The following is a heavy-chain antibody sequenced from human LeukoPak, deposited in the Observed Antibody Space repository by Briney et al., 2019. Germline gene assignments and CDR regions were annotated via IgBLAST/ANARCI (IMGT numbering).Heavy chain of an antibody. J-gene: IGHJ4*02. Sequence: ASVKVSCKASGYTFTGYYMHWVRQAPGQGLEWMGRINPNSGGTNYAQKLQGRVTMTTDTSTSTAYMELRSLRSDDTAVYYCARDPGYYDILTGYVYWGQGTLVTVSS. CDR1: GYTFTGYY. D-gene: IGHD3-9*01. CDR2: INPNSGGT. CDR3: ARDPGYYDILTGYVY. V-gene: IGHV1-2*06.